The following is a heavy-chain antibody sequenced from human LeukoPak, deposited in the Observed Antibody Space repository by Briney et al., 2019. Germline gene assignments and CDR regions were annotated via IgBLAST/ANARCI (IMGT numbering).Heavy chain of an antibody. CDR1: GGSISSYY. CDR3: ARSARYPYDY. Sequence: SETQSLTCTVSGGSISSYYWSWIRQPPGKGLEWIGYIYYSGSTNYNPSLKSRVTISVDTSKNQFSLKLSSVTAADTAVYYCARSARYPYDYWGQGTLVTVSS. CDR2: IYYSGST. J-gene: IGHJ4*02. V-gene: IGHV4-59*08. D-gene: IGHD1-1*01.